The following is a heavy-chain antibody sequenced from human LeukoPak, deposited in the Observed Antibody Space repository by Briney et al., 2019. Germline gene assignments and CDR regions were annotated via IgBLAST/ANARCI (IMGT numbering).Heavy chain of an antibody. D-gene: IGHD6-6*01. CDR1: GFTFRNAW. CDR3: AKWKYSNSGIDDY. J-gene: IGHJ4*02. CDR2: IKSKTDGGTT. V-gene: IGHV3-15*07. Sequence: GGSLRLSCAASGFTFRNAWMNWVRQAPGKGLEWVGRIKSKTDGGTTDYAAPVKGSFTISRDDSKNTLYLQMNSLRAEDTAVYYCAKWKYSNSGIDDYWGQGTLVTVSS.